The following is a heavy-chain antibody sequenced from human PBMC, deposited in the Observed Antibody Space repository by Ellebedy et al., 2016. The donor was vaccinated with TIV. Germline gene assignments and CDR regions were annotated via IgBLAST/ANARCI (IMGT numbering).Heavy chain of an antibody. J-gene: IGHJ4*02. Sequence: AWIRQTPGKGLEWIGDIYYSGTIYYNPSLESRVTISVDTSKNQFSLRLNSVTAADTAVYYCARGNHHTSFFDYWGQGTLVTVSS. D-gene: IGHD1-14*01. CDR2: IYYSGTI. V-gene: IGHV4-39*01. CDR3: ARGNHHTSFFDY.